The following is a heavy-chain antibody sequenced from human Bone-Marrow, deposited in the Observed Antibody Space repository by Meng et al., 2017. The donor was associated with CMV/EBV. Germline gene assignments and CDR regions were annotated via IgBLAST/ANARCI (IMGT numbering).Heavy chain of an antibody. CDR1: GFTFSSYS. CDR2: ISSSSSYI. CDR3: AREGFLDIVLMVYAPVYFDY. J-gene: IGHJ4*02. D-gene: IGHD2-8*01. Sequence: GGSLRLSCAASGFTFSSYSMNWVRQAPGKGLEWVSSISSSSSYIYYADSVKGRFTISRDNAKNSLYLQMNSLRAEDTAVYYCAREGFLDIVLMVYAPVYFDYWGQGTPVTVSS. V-gene: IGHV3-21*01.